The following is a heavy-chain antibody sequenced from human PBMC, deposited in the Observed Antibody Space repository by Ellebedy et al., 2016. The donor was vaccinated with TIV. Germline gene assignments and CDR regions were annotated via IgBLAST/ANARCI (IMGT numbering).Heavy chain of an antibody. D-gene: IGHD3-3*01. CDR2: IIPAFGTT. CDR3: ASDMIRVIFGAETGFDL. J-gene: IGHJ5*02. Sequence: AASVKVSCKASGGTFSNYGISWVRQAPGQGLEWMGGIIPAFGTTNYAQTFHGSVTITADESSSTAFMEVRSLRSDDTGVYYCASDMIRVIFGAETGFDLWGQGTLVTVSS. V-gene: IGHV1-69*13. CDR1: GGTFSNYG.